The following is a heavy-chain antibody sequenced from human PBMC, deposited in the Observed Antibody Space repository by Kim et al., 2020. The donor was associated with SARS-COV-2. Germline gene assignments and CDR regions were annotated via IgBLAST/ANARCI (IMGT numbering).Heavy chain of an antibody. V-gene: IGHV3-48*03. CDR1: GFTFSSYE. D-gene: IGHD2-15*01. Sequence: GGSLRLSCAASGFTFSSYEMNWVRQAPGKGLEWVSYISSSGSTIYYADSVKGRFTISRDNAKNSLYLQMNSLRAEDTAVYYCARARPYCSGGSCYARDFFDYWGQGTLVTVSS. CDR2: ISSSGSTI. J-gene: IGHJ4*02. CDR3: ARARPYCSGGSCYARDFFDY.